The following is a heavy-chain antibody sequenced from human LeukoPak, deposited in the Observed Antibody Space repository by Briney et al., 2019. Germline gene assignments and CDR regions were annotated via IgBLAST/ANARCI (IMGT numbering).Heavy chain of an antibody. J-gene: IGHJ4*02. CDR2: IGGSGRNT. Sequence: PGGSLRLSCAASGFIFSSYAMSWVRQAPGKGLEWISGIGGSGRNTYSADSMKGRFTISRDNSKSTLYLQMNSPRAEDTALYYCEKGLYLPGDFDYWGQGTLVTVSS. V-gene: IGHV3-23*01. CDR3: EKGLYLPGDFDY. CDR1: GFIFSSYA. D-gene: IGHD2-8*01.